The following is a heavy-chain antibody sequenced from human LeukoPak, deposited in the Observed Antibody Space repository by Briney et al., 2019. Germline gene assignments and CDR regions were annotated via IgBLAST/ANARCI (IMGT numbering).Heavy chain of an antibody. CDR2: ISGSGSST. D-gene: IGHD1-26*01. V-gene: IGHV3-23*01. CDR1: GLTFGDYA. J-gene: IGHJ4*02. Sequence: GGPLILSCTGSGLTFGDYAMSWVRKAPGKGLEWVSTISGSGSSTYYADSVKGRFTISRDNSKNTLYLQMNSLRDDDTAVYYCAKGFGSGSFPTFFGYWGQGTLVTVSS. CDR3: AKGFGSGSFPTFFGY.